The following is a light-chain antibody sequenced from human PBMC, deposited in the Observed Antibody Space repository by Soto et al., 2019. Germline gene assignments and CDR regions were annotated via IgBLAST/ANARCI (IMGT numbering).Light chain of an antibody. CDR1: QSVSSNL. CDR3: QQYGNPPYT. J-gene: IGKJ2*01. CDR2: SAS. V-gene: IGKV3-20*01. Sequence: TVLTQSPGTLSLSPGERATLSCGASQSVSSNLLAWYQHKPGRAPRLLIYSASNRPAGTPDKFSGSGSGTDFTLTISSLEPEDFAVYYCQQYGNPPYTFGQGTKLEIK.